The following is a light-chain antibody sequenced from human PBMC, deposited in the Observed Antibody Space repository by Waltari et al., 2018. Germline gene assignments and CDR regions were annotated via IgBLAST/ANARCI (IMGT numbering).Light chain of an antibody. J-gene: IGKJ2*01. CDR3: QQYDAYPYT. CDR2: EAS. Sequence: DIQMTQSPSILSASIGDRVTITCRASQKIYNWLAWYQPKPGRAPNLLIYEASNLESGVPSRFSGSGSGTEFTLTINSLQPDDFATYYCQQYDAYPYTFGQGAKLEIK. CDR1: QKIYNW. V-gene: IGKV1-5*03.